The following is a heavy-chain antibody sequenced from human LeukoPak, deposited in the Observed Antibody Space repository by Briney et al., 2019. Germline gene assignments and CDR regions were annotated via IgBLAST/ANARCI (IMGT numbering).Heavy chain of an antibody. CDR3: ARDAYRSFDY. Sequence: SETLSLTCAVSGGSISSSNWWSWVRQPPGKGLEWIGEIYHSGSTNYNPSLKSRVTISVDTSKNQFSLKPSSVTAADTAVYYCARDAYRSFDYWGQGTLVTVSS. J-gene: IGHJ4*02. CDR1: GGSISSSNW. V-gene: IGHV4-4*02. CDR2: IYHSGST.